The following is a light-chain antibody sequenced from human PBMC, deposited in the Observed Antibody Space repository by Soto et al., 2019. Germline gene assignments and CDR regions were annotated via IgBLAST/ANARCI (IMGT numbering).Light chain of an antibody. J-gene: IGKJ1*01. Sequence: DIQMTQSPSTLSASVGDRVTITCRASQGISGWLAWHQQKPGKAPQFLIYKASSLDSGVPSRFSGSGSGTEFTLTISSLQPDDFASYSCQQYGAYPWTFGQGTKVEIK. CDR3: QQYGAYPWT. V-gene: IGKV1-5*03. CDR2: KAS. CDR1: QGISGW.